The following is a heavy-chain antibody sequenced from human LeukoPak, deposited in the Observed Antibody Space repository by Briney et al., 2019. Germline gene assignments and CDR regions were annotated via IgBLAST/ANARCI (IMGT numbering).Heavy chain of an antibody. J-gene: IGHJ5*02. CDR2: INHSGST. V-gene: IGHV4-34*01. D-gene: IGHD2-21*01. CDR3: ARDCDWFDP. CDR1: GGSFSGYY. Sequence: PSETLSLTCAVYGGSFSGYYWSWFRQPPGKGLEWIGEINHSGSTNYNPSLKSRVTISVDTSKNQFSLKLSSVTAADTAVYYCARDCDWFDPWGQGTLVTVSS.